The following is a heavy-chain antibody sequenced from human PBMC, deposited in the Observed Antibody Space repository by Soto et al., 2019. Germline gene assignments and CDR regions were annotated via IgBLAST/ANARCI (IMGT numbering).Heavy chain of an antibody. D-gene: IGHD2-2*01. J-gene: IGHJ4*02. V-gene: IGHV1-18*01. CDR1: GYTFTSYG. Sequence: ASVKVSCKASGYTFTSYGISWVRQAPGQGLEWMGWISAYNGNTNYAQQLQGRVTMTTDTSTGTAYIELRSLRSDDTAVYYCGRDQGVGVVVPAAISVYFDYWGQGTLVTVSS. CDR2: ISAYNGNT. CDR3: GRDQGVGVVVPAAISVYFDY.